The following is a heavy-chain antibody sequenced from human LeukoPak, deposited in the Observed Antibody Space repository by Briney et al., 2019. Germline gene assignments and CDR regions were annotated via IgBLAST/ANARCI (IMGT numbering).Heavy chain of an antibody. D-gene: IGHD4-17*01. J-gene: IGHJ6*02. Sequence: SETLSLTCTVSGGSISYYYWSWIRQSPGKGAEWIGYIYYSGTTNYNPSLKSRVTISVDTSKNQFSLQLRSVTAADTAVYYCAREDPQTTVPEGMDVWGQGTTVTVSS. CDR1: GGSISYYY. CDR3: AREDPQTTVPEGMDV. V-gene: IGHV4-59*01. CDR2: IYYSGTT.